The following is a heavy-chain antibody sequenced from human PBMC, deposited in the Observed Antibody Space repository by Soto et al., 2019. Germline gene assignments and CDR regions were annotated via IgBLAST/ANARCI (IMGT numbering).Heavy chain of an antibody. CDR3: AKRTGFGYSSWPYYGMDV. CDR1: GFTFSSYA. V-gene: IGHV3-23*01. CDR2: ISGSGGST. Sequence: GGSLRLSCAASGFTFSSYAMSWVRQAPGKGLEWVSAISGSGGSTYYADSVKGRFTISRDNSKNTLYLQMNSLRAEDTAVYYCAKRTGFGYSSWPYYGMDVWGQGTTVTVSS. J-gene: IGHJ6*02. D-gene: IGHD5-18*01.